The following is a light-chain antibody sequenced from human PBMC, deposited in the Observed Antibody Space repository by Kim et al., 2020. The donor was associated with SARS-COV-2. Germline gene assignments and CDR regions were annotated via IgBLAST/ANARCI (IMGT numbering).Light chain of an antibody. J-gene: IGLJ2*01. CDR1: KLENKY. CDR2: QDT. CDR3: QAWDTSTAI. Sequence: SYELTQPPSVSVSPGQTASITCSGHKLENKYACWYQQNPGQSPVLLIYQDTKRPAGIPERFSGSNSGNTATLTISGTQALDEADYFCQAWDTSTAIFGGGTKLTVL. V-gene: IGLV3-1*01.